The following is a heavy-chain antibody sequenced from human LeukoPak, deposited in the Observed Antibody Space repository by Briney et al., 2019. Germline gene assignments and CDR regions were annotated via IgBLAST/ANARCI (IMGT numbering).Heavy chain of an antibody. CDR2: ISYDGSNK. J-gene: IGHJ4*02. Sequence: GGSLRLSCAASGFTFSSYGMHWVRQAPGKGLEWVAVISYDGSNKYYADSVKGRFTISRDNSKNTLYLQMNSLRAEDTAVYYCAKDHAAAAGYWGQGTLVTVSS. CDR3: AKDHAAAAGY. D-gene: IGHD6-13*01. CDR1: GFTFSSYG. V-gene: IGHV3-30*18.